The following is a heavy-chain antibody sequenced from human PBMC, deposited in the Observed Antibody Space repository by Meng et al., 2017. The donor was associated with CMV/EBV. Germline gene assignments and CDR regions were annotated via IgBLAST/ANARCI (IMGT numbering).Heavy chain of an antibody. CDR3: ARVAYYDFWSGYLALYYYYYGMDV. CDR2: ISAYNGNT. J-gene: IGHJ6*02. CDR1: GYTFTGYG. Sequence: ASVKVSCKASGYTFTGYGISWVRQAPGQGLEWMGWISAYNGNTNYAQKLQGRVTMTTDTSTSTAYMELRSLRSDDTAVYYCARVAYYDFWSGYLALYYYYYGMDVWGQGTTVTVSS. D-gene: IGHD3-3*01. V-gene: IGHV1-18*01.